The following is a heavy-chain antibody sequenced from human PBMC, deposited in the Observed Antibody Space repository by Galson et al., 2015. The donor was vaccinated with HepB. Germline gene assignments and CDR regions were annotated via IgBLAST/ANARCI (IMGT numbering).Heavy chain of an antibody. CDR1: GGSFSGYY. V-gene: IGHV4-34*01. CDR3: ALEQQLGVFDY. Sequence: ETLSLTCAVYGGSFSGYYWSWIRQPPGKGLEWIGEINHSGSTNYNPSLKGRVTISVDTSKNQFSLKLSSVTAADTAVYYCALEQQLGVFDYWGQGTLVTVSS. J-gene: IGHJ4*02. CDR2: INHSGST. D-gene: IGHD6-13*01.